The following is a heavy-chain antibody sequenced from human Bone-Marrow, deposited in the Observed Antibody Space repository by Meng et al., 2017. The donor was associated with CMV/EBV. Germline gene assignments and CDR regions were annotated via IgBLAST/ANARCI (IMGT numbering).Heavy chain of an antibody. J-gene: IGHJ4*02. CDR2: INPTSGGT. CDR1: EATFKSYA. V-gene: IGHV1-2*02. D-gene: IGHD7-27*01. CDR3: ARDLKLTVGY. Sequence: ASVKVSCKTSEATFKSYAINWVRLSPGQGLEWMGWINPTSGGTNYAQKFQGRVTMTRDTSISTAYMELSRLRSDDTAVYYCARDLKLTVGYWGQGTLVTVSS.